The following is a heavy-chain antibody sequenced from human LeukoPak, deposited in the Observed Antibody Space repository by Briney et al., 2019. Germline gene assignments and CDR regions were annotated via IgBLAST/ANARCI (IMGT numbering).Heavy chain of an antibody. J-gene: IGHJ4*02. CDR3: AKDLGARRLFDY. CDR1: GGSISSSSYY. V-gene: IGHV4-39*07. CDR2: IYYSGST. Sequence: SETLSLTCTVSGGSISSSSYYWGWIRQPPGKGLEWIGSIYYSGSTYYNPSLKSRVTISVDTSKNQFSLKLSSVTAADTAVYYCAKDLGARRLFDYWGQGTLVTVSS. D-gene: IGHD6-6*01.